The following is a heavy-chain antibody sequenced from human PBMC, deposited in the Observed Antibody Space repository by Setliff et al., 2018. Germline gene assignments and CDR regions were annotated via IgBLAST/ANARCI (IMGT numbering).Heavy chain of an antibody. V-gene: IGHV4-34*08. CDR1: GGTLTDYF. Sequence: PSETLSLTCTVSGGTLTDYFWSWVRQPPGKRLEWLGDIDHGGGSSYNPSLQSRVTLSLDTSENQFSLTLTSVTAADTAVYYCARARYSSGWYGGGGAFYYMDAWGKGTTVTVSS. CDR3: ARARYSSGWYGGGGAFYYMDA. CDR2: IDHGGGS. D-gene: IGHD6-19*01. J-gene: IGHJ6*03.